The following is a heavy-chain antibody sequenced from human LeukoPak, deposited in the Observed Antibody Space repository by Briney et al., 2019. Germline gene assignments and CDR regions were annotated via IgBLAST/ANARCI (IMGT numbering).Heavy chain of an antibody. CDR2: IYPGDSDT. J-gene: IGHJ6*02. CDR1: GYSFTSYW. V-gene: IGHV5-51*01. CDR3: ARQRGYSYGTDYYYYGMDV. Sequence: GESLKISCKGSGYSFTSYWIGWVRQMPGKGLEWMGIIYPGDSDTRYSPSFQGQVTFSADKSISTAYLQWSSLKASDTAMYYCARQRGYSYGTDYYYYGMDVWGQGTTVTVSS. D-gene: IGHD5-18*01.